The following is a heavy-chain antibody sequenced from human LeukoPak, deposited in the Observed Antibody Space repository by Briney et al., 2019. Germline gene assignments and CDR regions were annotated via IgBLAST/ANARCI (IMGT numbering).Heavy chain of an antibody. Sequence: PGGSLRLSCAASGFTVSSNYMSWVRQAPGKGLEWVSVIYSGGSTYYADSVKGRFTISRDNSKNTLYLQMNSLRAEDPAVYYSARVYRLYDSSGYYTSSRAFDIWGQGTMVTVSS. CDR3: ARVYRLYDSSGYYTSSRAFDI. J-gene: IGHJ3*02. V-gene: IGHV3-53*01. CDR1: GFTVSSNY. CDR2: IYSGGST. D-gene: IGHD3-22*01.